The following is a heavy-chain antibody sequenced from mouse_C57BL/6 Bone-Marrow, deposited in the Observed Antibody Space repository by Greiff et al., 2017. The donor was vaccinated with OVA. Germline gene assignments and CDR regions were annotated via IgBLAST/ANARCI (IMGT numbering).Heavy chain of an antibody. J-gene: IGHJ2*01. CDR2: IYPRSGNT. V-gene: IGHV1-81*01. CDR3: ARDSYYGRGVYFDY. D-gene: IGHD1-1*01. Sequence: VQLQQSGAELARPGASVKLSCKASGYTFTSSGISWVKQRTGQGLEWIGEIYPRSGNTYYNEKFKGKATLTADKSSSTAYMELRSLTSEDSAVYFCARDSYYGRGVYFDYWGQGTTLTVSS. CDR1: GYTFTSSG.